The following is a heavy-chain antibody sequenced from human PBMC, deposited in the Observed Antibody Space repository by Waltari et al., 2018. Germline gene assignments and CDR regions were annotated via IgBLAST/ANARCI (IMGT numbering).Heavy chain of an antibody. Sequence: QLQLQESGPGLVKPSETLSLTCTVSGGSISSSSYYWGWIRQPPGKGLEWIGSIYYSGSTYYNPSLKSRVTISVDTSKNQFSLKLSSVTAADTAVYYCARGKVQGVILATWGQGTLVTVSS. CDR3: ARGKVQGVILAT. CDR1: GGSISSSSYY. D-gene: IGHD3-10*01. J-gene: IGHJ4*02. CDR2: IYYSGST. V-gene: IGHV4-39*07.